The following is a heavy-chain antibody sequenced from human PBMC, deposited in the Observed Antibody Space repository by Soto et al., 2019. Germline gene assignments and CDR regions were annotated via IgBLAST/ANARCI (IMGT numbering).Heavy chain of an antibody. CDR1: GFPFSSYG. Sequence: QVQLVESGGGVVQPGRSLRLSCAASGFPFSSYGMHWVRQAPGKGLEWVAVIWYDASKTYYGDSMKGRFTISRDNSKNTLYLQMHSLTAEDTAVYYCARWTSDGHFDHWGQGTLVTVSS. J-gene: IGHJ4*02. CDR2: IWYDASKT. D-gene: IGHD5-12*01. V-gene: IGHV3-33*01. CDR3: ARWTSDGHFDH.